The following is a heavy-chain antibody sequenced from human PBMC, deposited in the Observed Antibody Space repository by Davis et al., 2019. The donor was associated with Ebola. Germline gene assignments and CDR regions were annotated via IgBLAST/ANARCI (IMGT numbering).Heavy chain of an antibody. Sequence: GGSLRLSCAASGFTFSSYAMSWVRQAPGKGLEWVSGISGVGGSAYYADSVKGRLTISRDNSKNTLYLEMNSLRVEDTAVYFCAREPTGNYYYFYGMDVWGKGTTVSVSS. CDR3: AREPTGNYYYFYGMDV. CDR2: ISGVGGSA. CDR1: GFTFSSYA. J-gene: IGHJ6*04. V-gene: IGHV3-23*01.